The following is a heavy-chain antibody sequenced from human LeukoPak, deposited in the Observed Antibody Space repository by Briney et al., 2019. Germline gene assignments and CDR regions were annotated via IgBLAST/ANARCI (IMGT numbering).Heavy chain of an antibody. CDR2: IYYSGTI. CDR1: GGSVSSSSYY. CDR3: ARVGRPERYFDY. V-gene: IGHV4-61*01. D-gene: IGHD5-24*01. J-gene: IGHJ4*02. Sequence: PSETLSLTCTVSGGSVSSSSYYWSWIRQPPGKGLEWIGYIYYSGTINYNPSLKSRVTISVDTSKNQFSLKLNSVTAADTAVYYCARVGRPERYFDYWGQGTLVTVSS.